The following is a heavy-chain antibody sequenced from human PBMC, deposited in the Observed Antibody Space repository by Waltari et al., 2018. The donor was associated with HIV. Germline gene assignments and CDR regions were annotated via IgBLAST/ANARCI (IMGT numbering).Heavy chain of an antibody. J-gene: IGHJ4*02. Sequence: DVAVVESGGGLVQQGGSLRLSCAVPGFTFSSSWFGWVRQAPGKGLAWVANINQGGSETYYEDSVEGRFTISRDNGRNLIYLQMNRLRAEDTAMYYCAREGGRDCSGGSCYIDYWGQGTLVAVSS. CDR3: AREGGRDCSGGSCYIDY. CDR2: INQGGSET. D-gene: IGHD2-15*01. CDR1: GFTFSSSW. V-gene: IGHV3-7*01.